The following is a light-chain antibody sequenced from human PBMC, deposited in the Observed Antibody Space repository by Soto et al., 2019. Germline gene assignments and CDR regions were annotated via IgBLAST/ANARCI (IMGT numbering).Light chain of an antibody. J-gene: IGKJ4*01. V-gene: IGKV1-5*03. CDR1: PSISSW. Sequence: DIQMTQSPSTLSASVGDRVTITCRASPSISSWLAWYQQKPGKAPKLLIYKASSLESGVPSRFSGSGSGTEFTLTSSSLQPDDFATYYCQQYNSYPTFGGGTKVEIK. CDR2: KAS. CDR3: QQYNSYPT.